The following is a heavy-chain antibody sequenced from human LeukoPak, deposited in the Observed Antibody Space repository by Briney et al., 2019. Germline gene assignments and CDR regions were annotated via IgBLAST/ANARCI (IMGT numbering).Heavy chain of an antibody. CDR2: INQSGST. J-gene: IGHJ2*01. Sequence: PSETLSLTCAVYGGPFSGYYWSWIRQSPGKGLEWIGEINQSGSTTYKPSLKGRVTISVDTSKTQFSLKLSSVTAADTAVYYCARGKEYCGGDCFSSWYFDLWGRGTLVTVSP. CDR1: GGPFSGYY. D-gene: IGHD2-21*02. V-gene: IGHV4-34*01. CDR3: ARGKEYCGGDCFSSWYFDL.